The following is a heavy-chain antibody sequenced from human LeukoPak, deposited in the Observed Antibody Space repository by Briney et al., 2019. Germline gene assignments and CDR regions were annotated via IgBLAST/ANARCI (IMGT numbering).Heavy chain of an antibody. CDR1: GYSFTSFW. J-gene: IGHJ4*02. CDR2: IYPGDSDT. D-gene: IGHD5-24*01. Sequence: GESLKISCMGSGYSFTSFWIGWVRPMPGKGLEWMGIIYPGDSDTRYSPSFQGQVTISVDKSISIAYLQWSSLKASDTAMYYCARHDGYNNADYWGQGTLVTVSS. CDR3: ARHDGYNNADY. V-gene: IGHV5-51*01.